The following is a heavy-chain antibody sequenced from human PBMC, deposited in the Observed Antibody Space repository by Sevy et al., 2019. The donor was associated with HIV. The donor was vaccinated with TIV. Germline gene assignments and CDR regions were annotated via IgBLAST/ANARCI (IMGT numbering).Heavy chain of an antibody. CDR2: IYYTGST. D-gene: IGHD5-12*01. CDR1: GGPISVYY. J-gene: IGHJ5*02. CDR3: ARAPPVRSGDDSLNWFDP. Sequence: SETLSLTCTVSGGPISVYYWTWIRQSPGKGLEYIGYIYYTGSTNYNPSLKSRVTISLDTSKNQFSLNLSSVTAADSAVYYCARAPPVRSGDDSLNWFDPWGQRTLVTDSS. V-gene: IGHV4-59*01.